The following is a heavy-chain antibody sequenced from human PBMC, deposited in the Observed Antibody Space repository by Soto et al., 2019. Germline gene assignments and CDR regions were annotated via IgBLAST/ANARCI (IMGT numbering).Heavy chain of an antibody. J-gene: IGHJ4*02. V-gene: IGHV3-33*01. CDR1: GFTFSSYG. Sequence: QVRLVESGGGVVQPGRSLRLSCAASGFTFSSYGMHWVRQAPGKGLEWVAVIWYDGSNKYYADSVKGRFTISRDNSKNTLYLQMNSLRAEDTAVYYCARTASAAPYYFDYWGQGTLVTVSS. CDR2: IWYDGSNK. D-gene: IGHD2-2*01. CDR3: ARTASAAPYYFDY.